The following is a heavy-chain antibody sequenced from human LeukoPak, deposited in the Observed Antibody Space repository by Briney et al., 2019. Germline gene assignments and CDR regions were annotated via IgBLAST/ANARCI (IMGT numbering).Heavy chain of an antibody. V-gene: IGHV4-30-2*01. CDR2: IYHSGST. CDR1: GGSISSGGYS. CDR3: ATSSGGSGTYFDY. J-gene: IGHJ4*02. D-gene: IGHD3-10*01. Sequence: PSETLSLTCAGSGGSISSGGYSWTWIRQPPGKGLEWIGYIYHSGSTYYNPSLKSRVTISVDRSKNQFSLRLSSVTAADTAVYYCATSSGGSGTYFDYWGQGTLVAVSS.